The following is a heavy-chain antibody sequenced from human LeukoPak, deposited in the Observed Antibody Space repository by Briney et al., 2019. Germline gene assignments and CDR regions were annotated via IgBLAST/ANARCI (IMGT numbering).Heavy chain of an antibody. J-gene: IGHJ4*02. CDR1: GSTFSSYA. D-gene: IGHD3-22*01. CDR2: ISYDGSNK. V-gene: IGHV3-30-3*01. CDR3: ARDLDYYDSSGPIDY. Sequence: GRSLRLSCAASGSTFSSYAMHWVRQAPGKGLEWVAVISYDGSNKYYADSVKGRFTISRDNPKNTLYLQMNSLRAEDTAVYYCARDLDYYDSSGPIDYWGQGTLVTVSS.